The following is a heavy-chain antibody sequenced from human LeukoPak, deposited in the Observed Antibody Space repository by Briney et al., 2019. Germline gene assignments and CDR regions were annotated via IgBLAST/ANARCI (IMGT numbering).Heavy chain of an antibody. D-gene: IGHD6-19*01. CDR3: AKDQGSGWYEGIDY. Sequence: GRSLRLSCAASGFTFSSYGMHWVRQAPGKGLGWVAVISYDGSNKYYADSVKGRFTISRDNSKNTLYLQMNSLRAEDTAVYYCAKDQGSGWYEGIDYWGQGTLVTVSS. CDR1: GFTFSSYG. V-gene: IGHV3-30*18. J-gene: IGHJ4*02. CDR2: ISYDGSNK.